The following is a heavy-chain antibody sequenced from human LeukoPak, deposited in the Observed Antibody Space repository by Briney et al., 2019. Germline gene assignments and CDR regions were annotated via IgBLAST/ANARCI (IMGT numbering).Heavy chain of an antibody. CDR3: ARGVEQVGATLYFDY. V-gene: IGHV1-69*06. D-gene: IGHD1-26*01. CDR1: GGTFSSYA. Sequence: SVKVSCKASGGTFSSYAISWVRQAPGQGLEWMGGIIPIFGTANYAQKFQGRVTITADKSTSTAYMELSSLRPEDTAVYYCARGVEQVGATLYFDYWGQGTLVTVSS. CDR2: IIPIFGTA. J-gene: IGHJ4*02.